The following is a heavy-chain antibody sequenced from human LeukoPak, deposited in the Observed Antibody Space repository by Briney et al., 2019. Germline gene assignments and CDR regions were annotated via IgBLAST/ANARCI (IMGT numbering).Heavy chain of an antibody. V-gene: IGHV4-39*01. CDR2: IYYTGGT. J-gene: IGHJ3*02. D-gene: IGHD5-24*01. CDR1: GGSISSSSYH. Sequence: PSETLSLTCTVSGGSISSSSYHWGWVRQPPGKGLEWIGSIYYTGGTYYNPSPKSRVTISVDMSKNQFSVKLSSVTAADTAVYYCARLRVEMAAYAFDIWGQGTKVTVSS. CDR3: ARLRVEMAAYAFDI.